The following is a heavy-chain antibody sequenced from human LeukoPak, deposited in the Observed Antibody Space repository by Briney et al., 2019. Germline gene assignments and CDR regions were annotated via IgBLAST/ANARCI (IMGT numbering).Heavy chain of an antibody. J-gene: IGHJ6*03. CDR3: ARGVAVDYYYYYMDV. CDR1: GGSISTYY. CDR2: IYYSGST. V-gene: IGHV4-59*01. D-gene: IGHD4-23*01. Sequence: SETLSLTCTVSGGSISTYYWTWIRQPPGKGLEWIGYIYYSGSTNYNPSLKSRVTISVDTSKNQFSLKLSSVTAADTAVYYCARGVAVDYYYYYMDVWGKGTTVTISS.